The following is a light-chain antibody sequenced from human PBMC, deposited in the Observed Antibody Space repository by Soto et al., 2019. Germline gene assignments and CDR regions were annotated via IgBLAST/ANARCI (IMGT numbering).Light chain of an antibody. CDR1: QSVSSN. Sequence: EIVMTQSPATLSVSPGERATLSCRASQSVSSNLAWYQQKPGQAPRLLIYGASTRAAAIPDRFSGSGSGTDFTLTITRLEPEDFAVYYCQQYGSSPPTFGQGTKVDIK. CDR3: QQYGSSPPT. V-gene: IGKV3-20*01. J-gene: IGKJ1*01. CDR2: GAS.